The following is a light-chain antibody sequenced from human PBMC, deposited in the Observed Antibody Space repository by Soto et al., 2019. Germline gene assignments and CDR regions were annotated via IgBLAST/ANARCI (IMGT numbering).Light chain of an antibody. CDR1: QSISSY. CDR2: AAS. CDR3: QQYNSYQGT. J-gene: IGKJ1*01. Sequence: DIQMTQSPSSLSASVGDRVTITCRASQSISSYLNWYQQKPGKAPKLLIYAASSLQSGVPSRFSGSGSGTDFTLTITSLQPEDFATYYCQQYNSYQGTFGQGTKVDIK. V-gene: IGKV1-39*01.